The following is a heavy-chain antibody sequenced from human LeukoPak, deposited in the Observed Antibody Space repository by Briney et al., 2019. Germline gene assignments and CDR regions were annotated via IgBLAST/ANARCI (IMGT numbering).Heavy chain of an antibody. V-gene: IGHV4-61*02. D-gene: IGHD3-22*01. Sequence: SETLSLTCTVSGGSISSGSYYWSWIRQPAGKGLGWIGRIYTSGSTNYNPSLKSRVTISVDTSKNQFSLKLSSVTAADTAVYYCARWGTYYDSSGYSPGYMDVWGKGTTVTVSS. J-gene: IGHJ6*03. CDR3: ARWGTYYDSSGYSPGYMDV. CDR1: GGSISSGSYY. CDR2: IYTSGST.